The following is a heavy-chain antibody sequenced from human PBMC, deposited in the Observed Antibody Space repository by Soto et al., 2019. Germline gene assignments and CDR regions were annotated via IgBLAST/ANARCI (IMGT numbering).Heavy chain of an antibody. CDR2: ISGSGGST. J-gene: IGHJ4*02. D-gene: IGHD1-26*01. CDR1: GFTVSSYA. CDR3: AGRTNGYFAY. V-gene: IGHV3-23*01. Sequence: PGGSLRLSCAASGFTVSSYAMSWVRQAPGKGLEWVSAISGSGGSTYYADSVRGRFTISRDNSKNTLYLEMNSLRAEDTAVYYCAGRTNGYFAYWGQGALVTVSS.